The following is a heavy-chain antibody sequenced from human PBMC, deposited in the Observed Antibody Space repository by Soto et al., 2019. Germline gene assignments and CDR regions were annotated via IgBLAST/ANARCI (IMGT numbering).Heavy chain of an antibody. Sequence: PXAALKISCKGCGYSFTTYGIGWVRQMPGKGLEWMGIVHPGDSDPRYSPSFQGQVTISADKSISTAYLRCSSLKASDTAMYYCARQWPESMVRGFIEHPYYYGMDVWGQGTTVPGSS. CDR2: VHPGDSDP. CDR1: GYSFTTYG. J-gene: IGHJ6*02. D-gene: IGHD3-10*01. V-gene: IGHV5-51*01. CDR3: ARQWPESMVRGFIEHPYYYGMDV.